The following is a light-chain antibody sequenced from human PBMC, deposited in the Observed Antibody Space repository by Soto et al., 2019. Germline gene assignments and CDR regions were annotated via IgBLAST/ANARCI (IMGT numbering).Light chain of an antibody. V-gene: IGKV3-20*01. J-gene: IGKJ1*01. CDR3: QQYGSSPTWT. CDR1: QRISSN. CDR2: GAS. Sequence: EIVMTQSPATLSVSPGERATLSCRASQRISSNLAWYQQKPGQAPRLLIYGASSRATGIPDRFSGSGSGTDFTLTISRLEPEDFAVYYCQQYGSSPTWTFGQGTKVDIK.